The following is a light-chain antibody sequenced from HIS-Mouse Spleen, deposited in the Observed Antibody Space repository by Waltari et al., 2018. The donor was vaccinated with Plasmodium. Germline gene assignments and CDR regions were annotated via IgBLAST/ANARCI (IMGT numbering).Light chain of an antibody. CDR3: CSYAGSSTLV. CDR2: EGS. CDR1: STYVGRYNL. V-gene: IGLV2-23*01. J-gene: IGLJ2*01. Sequence: QSALTQPASVSGSPGQSITIPCTGTSTYVGRYNLLSWYQQHPGKAPKLMIYEGSKRPSGVSNRFSGSKSGNTASLTISGLQAEDEADYYCCSYAGSSTLVFGGGTKLTVL.